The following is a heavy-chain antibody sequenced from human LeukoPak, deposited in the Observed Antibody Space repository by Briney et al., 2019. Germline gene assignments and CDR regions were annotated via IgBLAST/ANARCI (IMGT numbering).Heavy chain of an antibody. D-gene: IGHD1-1*01. CDR2: SYSGGDT. V-gene: IGHV3-53*01. Sequence: SGGSLRLSCAASGFTVSRNYMSWVRQAPGKGLEWVSVSYSGGDTYYPGSVKGRFTVSRDNPKNTVYLQMNSLRAEDTAVYFCARSPVLDRNDWSFADWGQGTLVTVSS. CDR1: GFTVSRNY. CDR3: ARSPVLDRNDWSFAD. J-gene: IGHJ4*02.